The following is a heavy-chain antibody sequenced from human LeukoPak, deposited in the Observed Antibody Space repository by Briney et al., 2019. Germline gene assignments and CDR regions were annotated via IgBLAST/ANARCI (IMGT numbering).Heavy chain of an antibody. CDR2: MNPNSGNT. CDR3: ARGLVVVPAAIRYYYYYMDV. V-gene: IGHV1-8*03. J-gene: IGHJ6*03. Sequence: ASVKVSCKASGYTFTSYDINWVRQATGQGLEWMGWMNPNSGNTGYAQKFQGRVTITRNTSISTAYMELSSLRSEDTAVYYCARGLVVVPAAIRYYYYYMDVWGKGTTVTVSS. CDR1: GYTFTSYD. D-gene: IGHD2-2*02.